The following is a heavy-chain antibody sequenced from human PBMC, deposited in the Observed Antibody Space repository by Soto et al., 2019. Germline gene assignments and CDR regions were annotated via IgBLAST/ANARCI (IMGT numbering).Heavy chain of an antibody. J-gene: IGHJ4*02. CDR3: VSPNYDSSGYYYYYFDY. CDR1: GFSFSSYP. Sequence: QVQLVESGGGVIQPGRSLRLSCAASGFSFSSYPMHWVRQAPGKGLEWVAVISYDGSNKDYTDSVKGRFTISRDNSKNTLYVQMNSLRAEDTAVYYCVSPNYDSSGYYYYYFDYWGQGTLVTVSS. V-gene: IGHV3-30-3*01. D-gene: IGHD3-22*01. CDR2: ISYDGSNK.